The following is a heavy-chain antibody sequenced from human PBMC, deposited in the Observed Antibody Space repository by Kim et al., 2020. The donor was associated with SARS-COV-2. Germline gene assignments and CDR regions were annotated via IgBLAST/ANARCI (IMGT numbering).Heavy chain of an antibody. CDR3: AKELKTYDFWSGYRAIYGMYV. Sequence: GGSLRLSCAASGFTFSSYAMSWVRQAPGKGLEWVSAISGSGGSTYYADSVKGRFTISRDNSKNTLYLQMNSLRAEDTAVYYCAKELKTYDFWSGYRAIYGMYVWGQGTTFPVAS. J-gene: IGHJ6*01. V-gene: IGHV3-23*01. CDR2: ISGSGGST. D-gene: IGHD3-3*01. CDR1: GFTFSSYA.